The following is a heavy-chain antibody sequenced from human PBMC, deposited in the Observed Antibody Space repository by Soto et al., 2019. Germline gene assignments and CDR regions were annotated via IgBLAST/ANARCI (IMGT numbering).Heavy chain of an antibody. V-gene: IGHV1-69*19. CDR3: ARGGGDVVATSAFDY. CDR2: INPILGTP. CDR1: GATYSTSA. D-gene: IGHD2-21*02. J-gene: IGHJ4*01. Sequence: QVQLVQSGAEVKKPGSSVKVSCKASGATYSTSAISWVRQAPGQGLEWMGGINPILGTPDYAHKFQGRVTITPAECTGTVCMVRASLRTEERARYLGARGGGDVVATSAFDYSGHGTLVNVS.